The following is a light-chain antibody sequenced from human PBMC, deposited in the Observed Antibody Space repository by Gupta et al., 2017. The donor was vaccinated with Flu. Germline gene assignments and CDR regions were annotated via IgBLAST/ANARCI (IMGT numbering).Light chain of an antibody. J-gene: IGKJ3*01. Sequence: EIVLTQSPSTLSLSPGERATLSCRASQSGSGYLAWYQQKPGQAPRLLIYNVSNRATGIPDRFSGSGSGTDFTLTISSREPEDFAVYHCQMRDSGPPRFTFGHETKVDI. CDR1: QSGSGY. CDR2: NVS. CDR3: QMRDSGPPRFT. V-gene: IGKV3-11*01.